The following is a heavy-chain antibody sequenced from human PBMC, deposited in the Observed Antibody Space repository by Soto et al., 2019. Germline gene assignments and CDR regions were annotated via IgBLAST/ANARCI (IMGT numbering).Heavy chain of an antibody. D-gene: IGHD3-10*01. CDR1: GYTFTGYY. Sequence: ASVKVSCKASGYTFTGYYMHWVRQAPGQGLEWMGWINPNSGGTNYAQKFQGRVTMTRDTSISTAYMELSRLRSDDTAVYYCARHRTLRLVRGNYYYYGMDVWAQGTTVTVSS. V-gene: IGHV1-2*02. J-gene: IGHJ6*02. CDR3: ARHRTLRLVRGNYYYYGMDV. CDR2: INPNSGGT.